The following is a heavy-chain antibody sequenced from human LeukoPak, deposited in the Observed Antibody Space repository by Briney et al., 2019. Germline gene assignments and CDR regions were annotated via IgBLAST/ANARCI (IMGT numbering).Heavy chain of an antibody. CDR3: AKGRATVIGFDY. Sequence: GGSLRLFCAASGFTFSSYAMSWVRHAPGKGLEWGSAISGSGGSTYYADSVKGRFTISRDNSKNTLYLQMNSLRAEDTAVYYCAKGRATVIGFDYWGQGTLVTVSS. D-gene: IGHD4-17*01. CDR2: ISGSGGST. V-gene: IGHV3-23*01. J-gene: IGHJ4*02. CDR1: GFTFSSYA.